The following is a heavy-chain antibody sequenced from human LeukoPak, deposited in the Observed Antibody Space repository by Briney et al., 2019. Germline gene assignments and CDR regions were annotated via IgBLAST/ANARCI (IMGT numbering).Heavy chain of an antibody. CDR2: IYYSGST. Sequence: PSETLSLTCTGSGGSISSYYWSWIRQPPGKGLEWIGYIYYSGSTNYNPSLKSRVTISVDTSKNQFSLKLSSVTAADTAVYYCAGSTRYGMDVWGQGTTVTVSS. CDR1: GGSISSYY. J-gene: IGHJ6*02. V-gene: IGHV4-59*08. D-gene: IGHD2-2*01. CDR3: AGSTRYGMDV.